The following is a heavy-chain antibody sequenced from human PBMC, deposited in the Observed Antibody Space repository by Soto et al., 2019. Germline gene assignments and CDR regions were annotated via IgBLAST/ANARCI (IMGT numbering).Heavy chain of an antibody. CDR1: GFTFSSYA. D-gene: IGHD3-22*01. Sequence: EAQLLESGGGLVQPGGSLRLSCAASGFTFSSYAMTWVRQAPGKGLEWVSVISGSGGSTYFADSVKGRFTISRDNSKNMLYLQMSSLRAEDTAVYYCAKEYDSSGYCPDYWGQGTLVNFSS. J-gene: IGHJ4*02. V-gene: IGHV3-23*01. CDR2: ISGSGGST. CDR3: AKEYDSSGYCPDY.